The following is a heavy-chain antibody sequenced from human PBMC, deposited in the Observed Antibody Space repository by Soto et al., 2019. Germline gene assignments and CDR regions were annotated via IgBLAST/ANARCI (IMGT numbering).Heavy chain of an antibody. Sequence: GGSLRLSCAASGFTFSSYAMSWVRQAPGKGLEWVSAISGSGGSTYYADSVKGRFTISRDNSKNTLYLQMNSLRAEDTAVYYCANLFGGVPKFSPGMGVWGQGTTVTVSS. J-gene: IGHJ6*02. V-gene: IGHV3-23*01. CDR2: ISGSGGST. D-gene: IGHD3-3*01. CDR1: GFTFSSYA. CDR3: ANLFGGVPKFSPGMGV.